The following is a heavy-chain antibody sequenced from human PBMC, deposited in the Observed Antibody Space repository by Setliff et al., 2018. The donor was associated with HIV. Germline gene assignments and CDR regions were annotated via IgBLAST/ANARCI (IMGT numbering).Heavy chain of an antibody. CDR2: IIPIFGTT. D-gene: IGHD3-22*01. V-gene: IGHV1-69*05. Sequence: SVKVSCKASGGTFSSYAISWVRQAPGQGLEWMGGIIPIFGTTNYAQKFQGRVTITTDESTTTAYMELSSLRSEDTAVYYCATGSFSRDSSGYDAFDIWGQGTMVTVSS. CDR3: ATGSFSRDSSGYDAFDI. CDR1: GGTFSSYA. J-gene: IGHJ3*02.